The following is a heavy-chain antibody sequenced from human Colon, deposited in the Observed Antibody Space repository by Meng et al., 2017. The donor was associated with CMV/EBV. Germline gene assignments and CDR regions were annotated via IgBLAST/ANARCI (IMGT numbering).Heavy chain of an antibody. CDR2: VYISGNT. V-gene: IGHV4-4*07. CDR3: ARDSNLSGLAY. Sequence: QLRESGPGLVKPSETLSLTCTVSGASITSYYWSGIRQPAGKGLEWIGRVYISGNTNYNPSLKSRVTMSIDTSKNQLSLNIRSVTAADTAVYYCARDSNLSGLAYWGQGTLVTVSS. D-gene: IGHD3-10*01. CDR1: GASITSYY. J-gene: IGHJ4*02.